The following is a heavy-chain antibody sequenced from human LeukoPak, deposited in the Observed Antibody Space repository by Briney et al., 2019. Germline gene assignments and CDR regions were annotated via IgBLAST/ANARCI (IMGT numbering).Heavy chain of an antibody. D-gene: IGHD2-21*02. CDR3: AREAYCGGDCYSGFDY. Sequence: SETLSLTCTVSGGSISSYYWSWIRQPPGKGLEWIGYIYYSGSNNLNPSLKRRITISESQSKNQFSPKTRSVNTAETAVYYCAREAYCGGDCYSGFDYWGQGTLVTVSS. J-gene: IGHJ4*02. CDR2: IYYSGSN. V-gene: IGHV4-59*01. CDR1: GGSISSYY.